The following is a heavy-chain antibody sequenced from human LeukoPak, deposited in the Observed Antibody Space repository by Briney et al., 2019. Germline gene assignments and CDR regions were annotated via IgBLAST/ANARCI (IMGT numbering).Heavy chain of an antibody. Sequence: ASVKVSCKASGYTFTSYGISWVRQAPGQGLEWMGWISAYNGNTNYAQKFQGRVTITTDESTSTAYMELSSLRSEDTAVYYCAKGSGSSWNFYFYMDVWGKGTTVTVSS. CDR2: ISAYNGNT. V-gene: IGHV1-18*01. CDR3: AKGSGSSWNFYFYMDV. D-gene: IGHD6-6*01. J-gene: IGHJ6*03. CDR1: GYTFTSYG.